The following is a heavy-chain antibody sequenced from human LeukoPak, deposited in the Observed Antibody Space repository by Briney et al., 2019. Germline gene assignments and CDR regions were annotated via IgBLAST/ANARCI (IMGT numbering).Heavy chain of an antibody. D-gene: IGHD6-25*01. J-gene: IGHJ4*02. CDR2: IYPNGGST. V-gene: IGHV3-23*01. CDR3: TKDVVPDSGWDLDY. Sequence: PGECLRLSCAASGFTFSTYSMTWVRQGPGKGLEWVSSIYPNGGSTFYADSVKGRFTISRDNSKNTLYLQMSSLRTEDTAIYYCTKDVVPDSGWDLDYWGQGTLVTVSS. CDR1: GFTFSTYS.